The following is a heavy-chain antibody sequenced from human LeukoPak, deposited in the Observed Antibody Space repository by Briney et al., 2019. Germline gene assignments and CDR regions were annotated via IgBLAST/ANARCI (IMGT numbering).Heavy chain of an antibody. J-gene: IGHJ4*02. Sequence: GGSLRLSCAASGFTFSSHWMSWVRQAPGKGLEWVANINQDGSEKYYVDSVKGRFTISRDNAKNSLYVQMTSLRAEDTAVYYCAKPPYGRDVYNYFDYWGQGTPVTASS. CDR2: INQDGSEK. CDR3: AKPPYGRDVYNYFDY. V-gene: IGHV3-7*05. D-gene: IGHD5-24*01. CDR1: GFTFSSHW.